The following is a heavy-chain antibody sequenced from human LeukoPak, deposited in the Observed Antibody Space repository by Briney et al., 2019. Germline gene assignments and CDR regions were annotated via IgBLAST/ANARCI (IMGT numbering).Heavy chain of an antibody. CDR1: GGTFSSQA. D-gene: IGHD1-14*01. CDR3: ARDLTPAGPVIDY. CDR2: LIPVFGTT. J-gene: IGHJ4*02. Sequence: SVKVSCRASGGTFSSQAISWVRQAPGQGLEWVGGLIPVFGTTNYAEKFQGRVTITTDESTRTSYMELRSLKSDDTAVYYCARDLTPAGPVIDYWGQGTLVTVSS. V-gene: IGHV1-69*05.